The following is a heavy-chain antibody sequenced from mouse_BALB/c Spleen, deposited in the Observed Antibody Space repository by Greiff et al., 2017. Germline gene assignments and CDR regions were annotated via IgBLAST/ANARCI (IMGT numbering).Heavy chain of an antibody. Sequence: QVQLKESGPELVKPGASVRISCKASGYTFTSYYIHWVKQRPGQGLEWIGWIYPGNVNTKYNEKFKGKATLTADKSSSTAYMQLSSLTSEDSAVYFCAREGGNYVRAMDYWGQGTSVTVSS. V-gene: IGHV1S56*01. CDR3: AREGGNYVRAMDY. J-gene: IGHJ4*01. CDR2: IYPGNVNT. CDR1: GYTFTSYY. D-gene: IGHD2-1*01.